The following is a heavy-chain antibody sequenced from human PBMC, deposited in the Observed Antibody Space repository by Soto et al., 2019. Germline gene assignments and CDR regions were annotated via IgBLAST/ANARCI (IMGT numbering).Heavy chain of an antibody. J-gene: IGHJ4*02. Sequence: VGSLRLSCAASGFTFSSYGMHWVRQAPGKGLEWVAVISYDGSNKYYADSVKGRFTISRDNSKNTPYLQMNSLRAEDTAVYYCAKDLGSGWSSLFDYWGQGTLVTVSS. D-gene: IGHD6-19*01. CDR2: ISYDGSNK. V-gene: IGHV3-30*18. CDR1: GFTFSSYG. CDR3: AKDLGSGWSSLFDY.